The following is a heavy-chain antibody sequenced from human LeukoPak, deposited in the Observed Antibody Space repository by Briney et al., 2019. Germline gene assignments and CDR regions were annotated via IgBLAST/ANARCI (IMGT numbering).Heavy chain of an antibody. CDR1: GGSISSSSYY. J-gene: IGHJ4*02. CDR3: ARSGSWAYYFDY. V-gene: IGHV4-39*07. Sequence: SETLSLTCTVSGGSISSSSYYWGWIRQPPGKGLEWIGSIYYSGSTYYNPSLKSRVTISVDTSKNQFSLKLSSVTAADTAVYYCARSGSWAYYFDYWGQGTLVTVSS. CDR2: IYYSGST. D-gene: IGHD1-26*01.